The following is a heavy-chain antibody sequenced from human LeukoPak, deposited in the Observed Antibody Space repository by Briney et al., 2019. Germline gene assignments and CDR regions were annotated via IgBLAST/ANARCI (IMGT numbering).Heavy chain of an antibody. CDR3: ARGPLTGEHYHYYMDV. CDR2: LNPNTGKT. D-gene: IGHD7-27*01. CDR1: GYSFITFD. V-gene: IGHV1-8*03. Sequence: AAVKVSCKASGYSFITFDINWVRQAPGQGLEWMGWLNPNTGKTGYAQKFQDRVTITRNSSISTVDMELSSLTSDDTAVYYCARGPLTGEHYHYYMDVWGKGTTVTVSS. J-gene: IGHJ6*03.